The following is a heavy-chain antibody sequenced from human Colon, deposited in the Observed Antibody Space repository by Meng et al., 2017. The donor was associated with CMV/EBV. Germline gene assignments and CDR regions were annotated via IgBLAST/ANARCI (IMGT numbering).Heavy chain of an antibody. CDR2: IYLGGPDT. V-gene: IGHV5-51*01. D-gene: IGHD4-23*01. J-gene: IGHJ4*02. CDR3: VRSIMWFSGNS. Sequence: ISCKASGDTFTDHYIGWVRQMPGRGLEWMGGIYLGGPDTKYSLSFQGQVTISADKSITTAYLQWSSLKASDTAMYYCVRSIMWFSGNSWGQGTLVTVSS. CDR1: GDTFTDHY.